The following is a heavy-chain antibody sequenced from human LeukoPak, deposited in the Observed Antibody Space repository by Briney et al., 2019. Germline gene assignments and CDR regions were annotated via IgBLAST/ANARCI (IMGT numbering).Heavy chain of an antibody. V-gene: IGHV4-59*01. CDR1: GGSISSYY. CDR3: ARDGSDYASGYFDY. J-gene: IGHJ4*02. D-gene: IGHD4-17*01. Sequence: SETLSLTCTVSGGSISSYYWSWIRQPPGKGLEWIGYIYYSGSTNYNPSLKSRVTISVDTSKNQFSLKLSSVTAADTAVCYCARDGSDYASGYFDYWGQGTLVTVSS. CDR2: IYYSGST.